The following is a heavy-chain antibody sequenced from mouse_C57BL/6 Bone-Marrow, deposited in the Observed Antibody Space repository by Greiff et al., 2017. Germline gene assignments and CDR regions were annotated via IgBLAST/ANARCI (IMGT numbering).Heavy chain of an antibody. D-gene: IGHD4-1*01. J-gene: IGHJ2*01. V-gene: IGHV1-55*01. CDR2: IYPGSGST. Sequence: VQLQQPGAELLKPGASVKMSSKPSANTFTSYWITLVKQRPGQGLEWIGDIYPGSGSTNYNEKFKSKATLTVDTSSSTAYMQLSSLTSEDSAVYYCARSGTGPWFPKRSYADLVPYF. CDR3: ARSGTGPWFPKRSYADLVPYF. CDR1: ANTFTSYW.